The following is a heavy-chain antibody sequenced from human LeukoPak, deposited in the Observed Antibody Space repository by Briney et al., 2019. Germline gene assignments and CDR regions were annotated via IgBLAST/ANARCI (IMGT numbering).Heavy chain of an antibody. CDR3: ARDTDGGSAIDY. CDR2: IWYDGSNK. J-gene: IGHJ4*02. CDR1: GFTFSSYG. Sequence: GGSLRLSCAASGFTFSSYGMHWVRQAPGKGLEWVAVIWYDGSNKYYADSVRGRFTISRDNSKNTLYLQMNSLRAEDTAVYYCARDTDGGSAIDYWGQGTLVTVSS. D-gene: IGHD1-26*01. V-gene: IGHV3-33*01.